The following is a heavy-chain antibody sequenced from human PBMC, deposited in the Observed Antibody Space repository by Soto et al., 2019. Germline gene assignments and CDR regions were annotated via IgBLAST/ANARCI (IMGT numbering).Heavy chain of an antibody. J-gene: IGHJ6*02. CDR2: IIPIFGTA. D-gene: IGHD4-17*01. V-gene: IGHV1-69*06. CDR1: GGTFSSYA. CDR3: ARVGFKMTTVTPYYYAMDV. Sequence: QVQLVQSGAEVKKPGSSVKVSCKASGGTFSSYAISWVRQAPGQGLEWVGGIIPIFGTANYAQKFQGRVTITADKSTSTAYIELSSLRSEDTAVYYCARVGFKMTTVTPYYYAMDVWGQGTTVTVSS.